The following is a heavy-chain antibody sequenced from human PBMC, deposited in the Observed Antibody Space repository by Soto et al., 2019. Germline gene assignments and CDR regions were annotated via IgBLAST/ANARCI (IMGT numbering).Heavy chain of an antibody. V-gene: IGHV3-74*01. Sequence: EVQVVESGGGLVQPGGSLRLSCEASGFSFNNYWMHWVRQAPGKGLVWVARIKYDGSSTNYADTVKGRFTISRDNAKNTLYLQMDSLRGEDTSVYYSAGGGWGGYCLGYWGQGTLVAVSS. CDR3: AGGGWGGYCLGY. CDR2: IKYDGSST. J-gene: IGHJ4*02. D-gene: IGHD3-16*01. CDR1: GFSFNNYW.